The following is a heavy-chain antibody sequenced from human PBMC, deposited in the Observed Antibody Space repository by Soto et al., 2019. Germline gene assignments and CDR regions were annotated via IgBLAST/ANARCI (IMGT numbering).Heavy chain of an antibody. CDR3: AVVAGSYYFDS. Sequence: GGSLRLSCSASGFNFRSYAMHWVRQAPRKGLEYVSAISGSGGSTFYADYVKGRFTISRDNSKNTLYLQMSSLTIEDTAFYYCAVVAGSYYFDSWGQGTLVTVSS. V-gene: IGHV3-64D*08. J-gene: IGHJ4*02. D-gene: IGHD6-19*01. CDR1: GFNFRSYA. CDR2: ISGSGGST.